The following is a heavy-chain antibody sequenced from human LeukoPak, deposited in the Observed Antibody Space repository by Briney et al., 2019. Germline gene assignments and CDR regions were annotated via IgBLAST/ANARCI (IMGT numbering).Heavy chain of an antibody. Sequence: PSETLSLTCTVSGGSISSYYWSWIRQPAGKGLEWIGRIYTSGSTNYNPSLKSRVTMSVDTSKNQFSLTLNSVTAADTAVYYCARDYSENAYPYYFDYWGQGTLVTVSS. CDR3: ARDYSENAYPYYFDY. V-gene: IGHV4-4*07. J-gene: IGHJ4*02. D-gene: IGHD2-21*01. CDR1: GGSISSYY. CDR2: IYTSGST.